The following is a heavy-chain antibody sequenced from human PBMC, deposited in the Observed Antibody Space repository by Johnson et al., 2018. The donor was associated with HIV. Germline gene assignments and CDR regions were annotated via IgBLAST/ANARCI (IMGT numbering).Heavy chain of an antibody. CDR1: GFTFKDHY. CDR2: ISSIVCSI. D-gene: IGHD6-19*01. CDR3: ARVGSSGWLGRAFDI. Sequence: QVQLVESGGGLVKPGGSLRLSCVASGFTFKDHYMSWIRQAPGIGLDWVSSISSIVCSIYCVTSVQGRLTISRDNAKNSLYQQMNSLRAEDTAVYYCARVGSSGWLGRAFDIWGQGTMVTVSS. J-gene: IGHJ3*02. V-gene: IGHV3-11*04.